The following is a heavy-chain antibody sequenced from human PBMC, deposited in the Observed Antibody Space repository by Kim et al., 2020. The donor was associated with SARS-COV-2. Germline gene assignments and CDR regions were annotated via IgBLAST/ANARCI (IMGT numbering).Heavy chain of an antibody. Sequence: ASVKVSCKASGYTFTSYYMHWVRQAPGQGLEWMGIINPSGGSTSYAQKFQGRVTMTRDTSTSTVYMELSSLRSEDTAVYYCARTPGVVVNLYYYGMDVWGQGTTVTVSS. J-gene: IGHJ6*02. CDR2: INPSGGST. V-gene: IGHV1-46*01. CDR1: GYTFTSYY. D-gene: IGHD3-22*01. CDR3: ARTPGVVVNLYYYGMDV.